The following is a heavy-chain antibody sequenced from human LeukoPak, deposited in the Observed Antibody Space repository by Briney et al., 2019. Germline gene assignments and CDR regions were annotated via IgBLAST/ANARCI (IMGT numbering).Heavy chain of an antibody. Sequence: ASVKVSCKASGGTFSSYGISWVRQAPGQGLEWMGWISAYNGNTNYAQKLQGRVTMTTDTSTSTAYMELRSPRSDDTAVYYCARSRDGYNYYYYYGMDVWGQGTTVTVSS. CDR3: ARSRDGYNYYYYYGMDV. CDR2: ISAYNGNT. CDR1: GGTFSSYG. V-gene: IGHV1-18*01. J-gene: IGHJ6*02. D-gene: IGHD5-24*01.